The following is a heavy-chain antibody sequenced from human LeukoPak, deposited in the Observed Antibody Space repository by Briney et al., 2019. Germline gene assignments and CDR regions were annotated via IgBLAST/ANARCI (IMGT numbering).Heavy chain of an antibody. CDR1: GFTFSSYW. Sequence: GGSLRLSCAASGFTFSSYWMHWVRQVPGEGLEWASYISGGGETRYYADSVKGRFTISRDNGKNSLYLQMNSLRVEDTAVYYCARDASGGNLPFDYWGLGTPVTVSS. CDR2: ISGGGETR. V-gene: IGHV3-48*04. D-gene: IGHD4-23*01. CDR3: ARDASGGNLPFDY. J-gene: IGHJ4*02.